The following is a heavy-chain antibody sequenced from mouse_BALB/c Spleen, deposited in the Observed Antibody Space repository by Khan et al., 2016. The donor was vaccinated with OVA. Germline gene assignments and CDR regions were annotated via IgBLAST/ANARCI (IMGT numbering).Heavy chain of an antibody. D-gene: IGHD1-1*01. V-gene: IGHV3-1*02. CDR1: GYSITGGYS. CDR2: IHYSGNT. CDR3: ARSSTTIVAYWYFDV. Sequence: QLEESGPDLVKPSQSLSLTCTVTGYSITGGYSWHWIRQFPGNKLEWMGYIHYSGNTNYNPSLKSRISITRETSKNQFFLQLNSVTTEDTATYYCARSSTTIVAYWYFDVWGAGTTVTVSS. J-gene: IGHJ1*01.